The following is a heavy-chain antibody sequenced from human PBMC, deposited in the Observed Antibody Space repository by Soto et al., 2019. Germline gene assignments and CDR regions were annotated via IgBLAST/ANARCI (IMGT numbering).Heavy chain of an antibody. J-gene: IGHJ4*02. V-gene: IGHV4-59*01. CDR1: GGSISSYY. CDR2: IDYSGST. CDR3: ARDNYAPFDY. D-gene: IGHD3-16*01. Sequence: SETLSLTCTVSGGSISSYYWSWIRQPPGKGLEWIGYIDYSGSTNYNPSLKSRVTISVDTSKNQLSLKLSSVTAADTAVYYCARDNYAPFDYWGQGTLVTVSS.